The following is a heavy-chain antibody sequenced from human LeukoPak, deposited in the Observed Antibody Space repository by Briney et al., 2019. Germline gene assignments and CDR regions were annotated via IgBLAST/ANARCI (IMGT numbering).Heavy chain of an antibody. D-gene: IGHD1-1*01. CDR2: IYYSGST. CDR1: GGSISSYY. J-gene: IGHJ6*02. CDR3: ARLNEYYYYYGMDV. Sequence: SETLSLTCTVSGGSISSYYWSWIRQPPGKGLEWIGYIYYSGSTNYNPSLKSRVTISVDTSKNQFSLKLSSVTAADTAVYYCARLNEYYYYYGMDVWGQGTTVTVSS. V-gene: IGHV4-59*08.